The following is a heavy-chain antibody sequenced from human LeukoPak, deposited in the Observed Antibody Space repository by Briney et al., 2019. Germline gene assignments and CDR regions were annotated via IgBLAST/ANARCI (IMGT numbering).Heavy chain of an antibody. V-gene: IGHV1-2*02. D-gene: IGHD3-3*01. Sequence: ASVKVSCKASGYTFTGYYMHWVRQAPGQGLEWMGWINPNSGGTNYAQKFQGRVTMTRDTSIRTAYLHLSGLSSDDTAVYFCARAEMSPFWSAPYSGSYSFDYWGQGTLVTASS. CDR3: ARAEMSPFWSAPYSGSYSFDY. CDR1: GYTFTGYY. J-gene: IGHJ4*02. CDR2: INPNSGGT.